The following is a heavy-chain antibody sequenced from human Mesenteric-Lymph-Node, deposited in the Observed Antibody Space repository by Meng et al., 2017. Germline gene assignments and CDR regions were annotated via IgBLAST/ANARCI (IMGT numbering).Heavy chain of an antibody. CDR2: IYWNDDK. CDR1: WFSLRTSGVG. J-gene: IGHJ5*02. Sequence: MPSMESALTLVRPIKNLTLTCTFSWFSLRTSGVGVGWSRQVPGQALDWLALIYWNDDKRYSPSMKSRLTITKDTSKDLVVLTMTNMDPVDTATYFCAHRHTMITNWFDPWGPGTLVTVSS. D-gene: IGHD3-22*01. V-gene: IGHV2-5*01. CDR3: AHRHTMITNWFDP.